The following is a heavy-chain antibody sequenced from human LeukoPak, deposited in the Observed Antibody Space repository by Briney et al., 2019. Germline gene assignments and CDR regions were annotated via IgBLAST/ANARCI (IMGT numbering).Heavy chain of an antibody. D-gene: IGHD3-3*01. V-gene: IGHV4-39*07. CDR3: TRVVTPYYFDY. J-gene: IGHJ4*02. CDR1: GGSITSGSYY. Sequence: PSETLSLTCTISGGSITSGSYYWAWVRQSPGTGLEWIGSIYQRGTTYYNPSLQSRVTISVDRSKNQFSLKLSSVTAADTAVYYCTRVVTPYYFDYWGQGTLVTVSS. CDR2: IYQRGTT.